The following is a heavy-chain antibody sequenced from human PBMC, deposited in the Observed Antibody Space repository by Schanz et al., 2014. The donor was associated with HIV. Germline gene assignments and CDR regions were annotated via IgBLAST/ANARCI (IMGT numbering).Heavy chain of an antibody. CDR2: IKSKIDGGTT. Sequence: EVQLVQSGGGLVKPGGSLRLSCAASGFTFSHAWVNWVRQAPGKGLEWVGRIKSKIDGGTTDYAAPVKGRFTISRDDSKSTLYLQMNSLKPEDTAVYYCTTRRVLGVLLDVWGQGTTVTVSS. V-gene: IGHV3-15*05. CDR1: GFTFSHAW. J-gene: IGHJ6*02. D-gene: IGHD3-3*01. CDR3: TTRRVLGVLLDV.